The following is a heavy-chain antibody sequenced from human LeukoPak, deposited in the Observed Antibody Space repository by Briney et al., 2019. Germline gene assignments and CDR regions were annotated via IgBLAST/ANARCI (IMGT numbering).Heavy chain of an antibody. CDR1: GGSISSYY. V-gene: IGHV4-59*01. D-gene: IGHD3-22*01. CDR3: ARGRREYYYDSSGYNYFDY. J-gene: IGHJ4*02. Sequence: PSETLSLTCTVSGGSISSYYWSWIRQPPGKGLEWIGYMYYSRSTNYNPSLKSRVTISVDTSKNQFSLKLSSVTAADTAVYYCARGRREYYYDSSGYNYFDYWGQGTLVTVSS. CDR2: MYYSRST.